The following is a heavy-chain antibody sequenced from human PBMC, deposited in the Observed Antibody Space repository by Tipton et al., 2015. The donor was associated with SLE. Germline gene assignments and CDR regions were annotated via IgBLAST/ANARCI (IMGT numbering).Heavy chain of an antibody. D-gene: IGHD6-13*01. V-gene: IGHV3-33*01. Sequence: SLRLSCAASGFTFSSYGMHWVRQAPGKGLEWVAVIWYDGSNKYYADSVKGRFTISRDNSKNTLYLQMNSLRAEDTAVYYCARDVRAAGIFDYWGQGTLVTVSS. CDR1: GFTFSSYG. CDR2: IWYDGSNK. CDR3: ARDVRAAGIFDY. J-gene: IGHJ4*02.